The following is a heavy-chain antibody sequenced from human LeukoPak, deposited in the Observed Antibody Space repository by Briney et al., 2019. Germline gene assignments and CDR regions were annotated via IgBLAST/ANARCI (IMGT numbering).Heavy chain of an antibody. CDR1: GFTFSSYA. CDR2: ISGSGGST. J-gene: IGHJ6*04. Sequence: GGSLRLSCEASGFTFSSYAMSWVRQAPGKGLEWVSAISGSGGSTYYAGSVKGRFTISRDNSKNTLYLQMNSLRAEDTAVYYCAKGSVWFGELLVYYYYYCMDVWGKGTTVTVSS. V-gene: IGHV3-23*01. D-gene: IGHD3-10*01. CDR3: AKGSVWFGELLVYYYYYCMDV.